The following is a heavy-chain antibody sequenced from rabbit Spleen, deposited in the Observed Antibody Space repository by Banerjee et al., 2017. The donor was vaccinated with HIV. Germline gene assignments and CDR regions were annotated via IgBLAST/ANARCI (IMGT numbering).Heavy chain of an antibody. CDR1: GVSFSGNPY. V-gene: IGHV1S40*01. J-gene: IGHJ6*01. CDR2: IEGGSSAFT. CDR3: ARDTSSSFSSYGMDL. Sequence: QSLEESGGDLVKPGASLTLTCIASGVSFSGNPYMCWVRQAPGKGLEWIACIEGGSSAFTYFASWAKGRFTISKTSSTTVTLQMTSLTAADTATYFCARDTSSSFSSYGMDLWGQGTLVTVS. D-gene: IGHD1-1*01.